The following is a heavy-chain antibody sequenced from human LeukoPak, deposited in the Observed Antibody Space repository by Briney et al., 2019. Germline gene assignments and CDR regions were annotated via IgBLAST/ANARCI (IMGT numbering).Heavy chain of an antibody. V-gene: IGHV4-39*01. Sequence: PSETLSLTXTXSGGSISSSSYYWGWIRQPPGKGLEWIGSIYYSGSTYYNPSLKSRVTISVDTSKNQFSLKLSSVTAADTAVYYCARPVRRGSSWSRPEKKIDYWGQGTLVTVSS. CDR3: ARPVRRGSSWSRPEKKIDY. CDR1: GGSISSSSYY. CDR2: IYYSGST. D-gene: IGHD6-13*01. J-gene: IGHJ4*02.